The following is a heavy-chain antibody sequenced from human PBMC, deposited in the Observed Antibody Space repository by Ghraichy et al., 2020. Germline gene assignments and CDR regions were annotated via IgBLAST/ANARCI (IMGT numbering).Heavy chain of an antibody. CDR1: GFPFSSNY. Sequence: GGSLRLSCAASGFPFSSNYMTWVRQAPGKGLEWVANIKQGGSAKYYVDSVKGRFTISRDDAKSSLYLEMNNLRDEDTAIYYCATGFGASGYWGQGTRVTVSS. D-gene: IGHD3-16*01. V-gene: IGHV3-7*05. CDR2: IKQGGSAK. CDR3: ATGFGASGY. J-gene: IGHJ4*02.